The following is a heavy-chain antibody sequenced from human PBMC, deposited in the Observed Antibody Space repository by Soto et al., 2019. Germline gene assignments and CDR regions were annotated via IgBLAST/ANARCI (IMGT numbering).Heavy chain of an antibody. D-gene: IGHD2-15*01. Sequence: ETLSLTCTVSGGSISSYYWSWIRQPPGKGLEWIGYIYYSGSTNYNPSLKSRVTISVDTSKNQFSLKLSSVTAADTAVYYCARDRRRAPCSGGSCYWDYWGQGTLVTVSS. CDR1: GGSISSYY. CDR2: IYYSGST. J-gene: IGHJ4*02. V-gene: IGHV4-59*01. CDR3: ARDRRRAPCSGGSCYWDY.